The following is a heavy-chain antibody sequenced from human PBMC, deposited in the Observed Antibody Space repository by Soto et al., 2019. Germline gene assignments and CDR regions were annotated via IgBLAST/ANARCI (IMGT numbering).Heavy chain of an antibody. V-gene: IGHV3-23*01. CDR2: ISGRGDDA. J-gene: IGHJ6*02. CDR3: AKGCPSCSAAGYAMDV. D-gene: IGHD2-2*01. Sequence: GGSLSLSCAASGFSVSVDSMIWVRQAPGKGLEWVSAISGRGDDAHYADSVRGRFIISRDQSRNTLYLQMNSLRADDTAVYYCAKGCPSCSAAGYAMDVWGQGTTVTVSS. CDR1: GFSVSVDS.